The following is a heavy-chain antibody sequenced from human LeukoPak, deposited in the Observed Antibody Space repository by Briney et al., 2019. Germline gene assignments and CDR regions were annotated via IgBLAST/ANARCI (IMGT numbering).Heavy chain of an antibody. Sequence: AGSLRLSCAASGFTFSSYWMHWVRQVPGKGLVWVSRINSDGSSTSYADSVKGRFTISRDNAKNTLYVQMNSPRAEDTAVYYCSTGSGHAFDIWGRGTMVTVSS. CDR3: STGSGHAFDI. V-gene: IGHV3-74*01. D-gene: IGHD3-10*01. CDR2: INSDGSST. CDR1: GFTFSSYW. J-gene: IGHJ3*02.